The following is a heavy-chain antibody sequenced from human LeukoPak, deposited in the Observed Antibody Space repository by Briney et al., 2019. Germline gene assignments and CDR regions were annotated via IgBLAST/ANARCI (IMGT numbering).Heavy chain of an antibody. J-gene: IGHJ1*01. D-gene: IGHD1-26*01. CDR2: ISAYNGNT. Sequence: GASVKVSCKASGYTFTGYYMHWVRQAPGQGLEWMGWISAYNGNTNYVQKLQGRVTVTTDTSTSTAYMELRSLRSDDTAVYYCARGPGGEYFQHWGQGTLVTVSS. CDR3: ARGPGGEYFQH. CDR1: GYTFTGYY. V-gene: IGHV1-18*04.